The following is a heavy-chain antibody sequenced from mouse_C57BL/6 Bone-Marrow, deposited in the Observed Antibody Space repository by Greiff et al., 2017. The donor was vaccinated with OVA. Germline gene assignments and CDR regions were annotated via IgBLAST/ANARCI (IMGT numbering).Heavy chain of an antibody. V-gene: IGHV1-15*01. CDR2: IDPETGGT. J-gene: IGHJ1*03. CDR3: TSYYYGSSYWYFDV. CDR1: GYTFTDYE. D-gene: IGHD1-1*01. Sequence: QVQLQQSGAELVRPGASVTLSCKASGYTFTDYEMHWVKQTPVHGLEWIGAIDPETGGTASNQKFKGKAILTADKSSSTAYMELRSLTSEDSAVYYCTSYYYGSSYWYFDVWGTGTTVTVSS.